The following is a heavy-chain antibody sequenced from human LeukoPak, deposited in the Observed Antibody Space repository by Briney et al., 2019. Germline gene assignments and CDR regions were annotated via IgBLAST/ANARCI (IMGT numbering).Heavy chain of an antibody. J-gene: IGHJ4*02. CDR1: GYTFTSYY. V-gene: IGHV1-46*01. CDR3: ARECSSTSCYRDFDY. Sequence: ASVKVSCKASGYTFTSYYMHWVRQAPGQGLEWMGIINPSGGSTSYAQTFQGRVTMTRDTSTSTVYMELSSLRSEDTAVYYCARECSSTSCYRDFDYWGQRTLVTVSS. D-gene: IGHD2-2*01. CDR2: INPSGGST.